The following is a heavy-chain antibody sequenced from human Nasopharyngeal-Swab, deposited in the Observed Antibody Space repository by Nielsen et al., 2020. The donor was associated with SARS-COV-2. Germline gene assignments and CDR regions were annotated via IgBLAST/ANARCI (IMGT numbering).Heavy chain of an antibody. CDR3: ARFYFGPGSARSPDY. J-gene: IGHJ4*02. CDR1: GGSISSISYY. D-gene: IGHD2/OR15-2a*01. CDR2: IYYSGST. V-gene: IGHV4-39*01. Sequence: SETLSLTCTVSGGSISSISYYWGWIRQPPGKGLEWIGSIYYSGSTYYNPSLKSRITISVDTSKNQFSLKLNSVTAADTAVYYCARFYFGPGSARSPDYWGQGTLVTVSS.